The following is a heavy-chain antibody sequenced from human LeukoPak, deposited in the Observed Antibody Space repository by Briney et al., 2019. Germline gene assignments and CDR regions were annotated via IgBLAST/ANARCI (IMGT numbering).Heavy chain of an antibody. Sequence: PGRSLRLSCAASGFTFSSYAMHWVRQAPGKGLEWVAVISYDGSNKYYADSVKGRFTISRDNSKNTLYLQMNSLRAEDTAVYYCARDNGFWSGYYDYWGQGTLATVSS. D-gene: IGHD3-3*01. CDR3: ARDNGFWSGYYDY. J-gene: IGHJ4*02. CDR2: ISYDGSNK. CDR1: GFTFSSYA. V-gene: IGHV3-30-3*01.